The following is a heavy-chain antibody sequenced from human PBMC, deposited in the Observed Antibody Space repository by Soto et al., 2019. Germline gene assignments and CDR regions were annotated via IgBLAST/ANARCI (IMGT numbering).Heavy chain of an antibody. D-gene: IGHD3-9*01. V-gene: IGHV4-61*01. CDR3: ARASSPYFDRLSAFDP. Sequence: QVQLQESGPGLVKPSETLSLTCTVSGGSVSSGSYSWSWIRQPPGKGLEWIGYMYYSGSTNYNPSLKSRVTISIDTSKNQFSLNLSSVTAADTAVYYCARASSPYFDRLSAFDPWGQGTLVTVSS. J-gene: IGHJ5*02. CDR1: GGSVSSGSYS. CDR2: MYYSGST.